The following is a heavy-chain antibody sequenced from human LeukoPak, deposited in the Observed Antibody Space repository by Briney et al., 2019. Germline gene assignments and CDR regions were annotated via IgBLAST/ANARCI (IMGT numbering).Heavy chain of an antibody. Sequence: SVRVSCTASGYTFTNYGISWVRQAPGQGLEWMAWISAYNGNTNYAQNLQGRVTLTTETSTSTAYMELRSLRSDDTAVYYCARSRHSSGSYPFDYWGQGTLVTVSA. CDR2: ISAYNGNT. J-gene: IGHJ4*02. CDR3: ARSRHSSGSYPFDY. V-gene: IGHV1-18*01. D-gene: IGHD3-22*01. CDR1: GYTFTNYG.